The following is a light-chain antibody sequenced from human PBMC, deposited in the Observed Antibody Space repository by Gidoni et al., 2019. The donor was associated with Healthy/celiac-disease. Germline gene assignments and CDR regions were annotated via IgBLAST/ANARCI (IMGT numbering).Light chain of an antibody. V-gene: IGKV3-11*01. CDR1: QSVSSY. CDR3: QQRSNWPT. Sequence: IVLTQSPATLSLSPGDRATLPCRASQSVSSYLACYQQKPGQAPRLLIYDASNRATGIPARCSGRGSGTDFTITISSLEPEDVAVYYRQQRSNWPTFGGGTKVEIK. CDR2: DAS. J-gene: IGKJ4*01.